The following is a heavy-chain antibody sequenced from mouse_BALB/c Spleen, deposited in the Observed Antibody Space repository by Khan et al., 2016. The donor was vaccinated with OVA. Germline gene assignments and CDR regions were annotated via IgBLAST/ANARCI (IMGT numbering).Heavy chain of an antibody. Sequence: EVQLQQSGTVLARPGTSVKMSCKASGYTFTSYWMHWVKQRPGQGLEWIGAIYPGNSDTSYNQKFKGKAKLTAGTSTSTAYMELSSLTNEDSAVYYCTRCGYLFAYWGQGTLVTVSA. CDR1: GYTFTSYW. D-gene: IGHD2-2*01. J-gene: IGHJ3*01. CDR3: TRCGYLFAY. CDR2: IYPGNSDT. V-gene: IGHV1-5*01.